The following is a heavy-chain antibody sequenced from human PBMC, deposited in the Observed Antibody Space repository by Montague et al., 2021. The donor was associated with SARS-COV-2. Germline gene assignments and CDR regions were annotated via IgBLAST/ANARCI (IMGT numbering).Heavy chain of an antibody. V-gene: IGHV4-59*01. CDR2: IFQSGHT. Sequence: SETLSLTCAVYASSMTTYYLRWTRPATGTGLGWIAYIFQSGHTYYNPSLRSRVAISIDTSRDQFSLSLTSITAADTTVHYCARQPYLASAYYFDYWGLGTLVTVSS. CDR1: ASSMTTYY. J-gene: IGHJ4*02. CDR3: ARQPYLASAYYFDY. D-gene: IGHD3-10*01.